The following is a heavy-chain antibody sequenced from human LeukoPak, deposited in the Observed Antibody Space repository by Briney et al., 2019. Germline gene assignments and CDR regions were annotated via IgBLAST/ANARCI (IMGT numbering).Heavy chain of an antibody. Sequence: GGSLRLSCVASGFTVSGNYMNWIRQAPGKGLEWVSVIYSGGNTYYADSVKGRFSISRDNSKNTLYLQMNSLRVEDTAVYYCAGSRLSAEYFQFWGQGTLVAVSS. CDR3: AGSRLSAEYFQF. V-gene: IGHV3-66*01. J-gene: IGHJ1*01. CDR2: IYSGGNT. CDR1: GFTVSGNY.